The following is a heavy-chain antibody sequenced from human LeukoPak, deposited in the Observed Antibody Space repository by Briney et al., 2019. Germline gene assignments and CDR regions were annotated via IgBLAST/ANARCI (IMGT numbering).Heavy chain of an antibody. CDR1: GGSISTYY. CDR3: ARLNPRTGDAFDI. CDR2: IYYSGST. J-gene: IGHJ3*02. V-gene: IGHV4-59*01. D-gene: IGHD3-10*01. Sequence: SETLSLTCTLSGGSISTYYWSWIRQPPGKGLEWIGYIYYSGSTNYNPSLKSRVTISVDTSKNQFSLKLSSVTAADTAVYYCARLNPRTGDAFDIWGQGTMVTVSS.